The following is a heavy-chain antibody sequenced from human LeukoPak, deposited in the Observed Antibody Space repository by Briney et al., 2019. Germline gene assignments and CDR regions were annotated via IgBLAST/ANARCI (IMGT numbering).Heavy chain of an antibody. CDR2: INSDGSSK. Sequence: GGSLRLSCAASGFTISSYWMHWVRQAPGKGLVWVSRINSDGSSKSYADSVKGRFTISRDNAKNTLYLQMNSLRAEDTAVYYCARGGHYYDSSGYYLAGDYWGQGTLVTVSS. CDR3: ARGGHYYDSSGYYLAGDY. J-gene: IGHJ4*02. CDR1: GFTISSYW. V-gene: IGHV3-74*01. D-gene: IGHD3-22*01.